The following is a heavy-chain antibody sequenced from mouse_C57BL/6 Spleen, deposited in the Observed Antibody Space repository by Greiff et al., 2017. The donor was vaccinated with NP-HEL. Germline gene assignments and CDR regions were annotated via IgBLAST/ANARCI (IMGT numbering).Heavy chain of an antibody. Sequence: VQLQQSGPELVKPGASVKISCKASGYAFSSSWMNWVKQRPGKGLEWIGRIYPGDGDTTYNGKFKGKATLTADKSSSTAYMQLSSLTSEDSAVYSCARGGLLPYYAMDYWGQGTSVTVSS. CDR3: ARGGLLPYYAMDY. J-gene: IGHJ4*01. D-gene: IGHD2-3*01. CDR1: GYAFSSSW. V-gene: IGHV1-82*01. CDR2: IYPGDGDT.